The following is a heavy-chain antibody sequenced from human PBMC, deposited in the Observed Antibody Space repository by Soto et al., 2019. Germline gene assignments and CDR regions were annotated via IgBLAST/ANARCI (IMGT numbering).Heavy chain of an antibody. CDR2: ISTNSGNI. J-gene: IGHJ4*02. CDR3: ARTYNWNSEGFDH. Sequence: QVQLEQSGAEVKEPGASVKVSCKASGYPFGTYAITWVRQAPGQGLEWVGWISTNSGNIYYAQNFQGRVTLTTDTSTTTAYMELMSLTSNDTAIYYCARTYNWNSEGFDHWGQGTLVTVST. V-gene: IGHV1-18*04. CDR1: GYPFGTYA. D-gene: IGHD1-7*01.